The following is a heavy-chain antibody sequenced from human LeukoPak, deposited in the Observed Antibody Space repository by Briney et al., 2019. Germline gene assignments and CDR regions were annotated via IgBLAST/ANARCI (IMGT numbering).Heavy chain of an antibody. CDR3: AREVGATAFDY. V-gene: IGHV3-48*04. CDR1: DFTFSTYG. Sequence: GGSLRLSCAASDFTFSTYGMSWVRQAPGKGLEWVSYISSSGSTIYYADSVKGRFTISRDNAKNSLYLQMNSLRAEDTAVYYCAREVGATAFDYWGQGTLVTVSS. CDR2: ISSSGSTI. J-gene: IGHJ4*02. D-gene: IGHD1-26*01.